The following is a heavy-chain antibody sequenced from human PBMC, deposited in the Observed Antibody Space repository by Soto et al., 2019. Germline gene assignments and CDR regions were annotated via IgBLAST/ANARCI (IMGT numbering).Heavy chain of an antibody. V-gene: IGHV4-59*01. CDR1: GGSISSYY. J-gene: IGHJ6*02. Sequence: SETLSLTCTVSGGSISSYYWSWIRQPPGKRLERIGYIYYSGSTNYNPSLKSRVTISVDTSKNQFSLKLSSVTAADTAVYYCARVRRNYYDSSGYAVYYYGMDVWGQGTTVTVSS. D-gene: IGHD3-22*01. CDR2: IYYSGST. CDR3: ARVRRNYYDSSGYAVYYYGMDV.